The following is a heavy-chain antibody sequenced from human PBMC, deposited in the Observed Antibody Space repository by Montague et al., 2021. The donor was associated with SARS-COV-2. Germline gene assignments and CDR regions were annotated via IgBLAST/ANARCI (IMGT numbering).Heavy chain of an antibody. Sequence: SLRLSCAASGFTFSSYSMNWVRQAPGKGLEWVSSISSSSSYIYYADSVKGRFTIFRDNAKDSLYLQMNSLRAEDTAVYYCARDITMVRGVIYFDYWGQGTLVTVSS. V-gene: IGHV3-21*01. CDR2: ISSSSSYI. J-gene: IGHJ4*02. CDR1: GFTFSSYS. CDR3: ARDITMVRGVIYFDY. D-gene: IGHD3-10*01.